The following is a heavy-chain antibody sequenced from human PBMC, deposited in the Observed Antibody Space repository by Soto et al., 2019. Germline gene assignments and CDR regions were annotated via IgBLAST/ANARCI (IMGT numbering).Heavy chain of an antibody. CDR1: GFTFSSYA. J-gene: IGHJ6*02. D-gene: IGHD1-26*01. CDR2: ISGSGSPT. Sequence: EVQLLESGGGLGQPGGSLRLSCAASGFTFSSYAMTWVRQAPGRGLEWVSAISGSGSPTYYADSVKGRFTISRDNSKTPLNLKMNRRSADDTAVYYCARDLSGGTSTYYYGMDVWGQGTTVTVSS. CDR3: ARDLSGGTSTYYYGMDV. V-gene: IGHV3-23*01.